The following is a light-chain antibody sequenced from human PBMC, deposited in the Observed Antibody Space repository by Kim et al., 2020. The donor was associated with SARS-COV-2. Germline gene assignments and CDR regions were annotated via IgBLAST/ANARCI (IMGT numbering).Light chain of an antibody. V-gene: IGLV2-8*02. CDR2: EVS. CDR3: SSYAGSNNV. J-gene: IGLJ1*01. Sequence: QSALTQPPSASRSPGQSVTISCTGTSSDVGGYNYVSWYQQHPGKAPKLMIYEVSKRPSGVPDRFSGSKSGNTASLTVSGLPAEDEADYYCSSYAGSNNVFGTGTKVTVL. CDR1: SSDVGGYNY.